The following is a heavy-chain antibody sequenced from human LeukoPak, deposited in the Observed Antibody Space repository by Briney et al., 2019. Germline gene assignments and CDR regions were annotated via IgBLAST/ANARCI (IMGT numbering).Heavy chain of an antibody. D-gene: IGHD3-10*01. CDR2: IFCSGST. CDR3: ARRIPTMVGFDY. J-gene: IGHJ4*02. V-gene: IGHV4-61*01. CDR1: GGSVSSGSYY. Sequence: PSETLSLTCTVSGGSVSSGSYYWSWIRQPPGKGLEWIGYIFCSGSTNYNPSLKSRVTISIDTSQNQFSLRLTSMTAADTAVYYCARRIPTMVGFDYRGQGTLVTVSS.